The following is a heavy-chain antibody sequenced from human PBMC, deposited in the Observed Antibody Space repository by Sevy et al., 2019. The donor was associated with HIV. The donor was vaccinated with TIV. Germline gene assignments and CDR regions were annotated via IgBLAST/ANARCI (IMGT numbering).Heavy chain of an antibody. CDR2: FDPEDGDPEDGKT. V-gene: IGHV1-24*01. CDR1: GYTLAKFS. CDR3: ATTKGYYDSSGYPFDY. Sequence: ASVKVSCKVSGYTLAKFSIHWVRQAPGKGLEWMTSFDPEDGDPEDGKTIYAQKFLGRVTMTEDTSTDKAYMELSSLRSDDTAVYYCATTKGYYDSSGYPFDYWGQGTLVTVSS. D-gene: IGHD3-22*01. J-gene: IGHJ4*02.